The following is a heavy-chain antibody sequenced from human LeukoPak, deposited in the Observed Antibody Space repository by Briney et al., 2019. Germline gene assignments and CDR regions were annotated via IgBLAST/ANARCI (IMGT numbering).Heavy chain of an antibody. Sequence: PSETLSLTCTVSGGSISSYYWSWIRQPPGKGLEWIGYIYYSGSTNYNPSLKSRVTISVDTSKNQFSLKLSSVTAADTAVYYCARGIKPPNYYGSGSSLFDYWGQGTLVTVSS. J-gene: IGHJ4*02. V-gene: IGHV4-59*12. CDR2: IYYSGST. CDR1: GGSISSYY. CDR3: ARGIKPPNYYGSGSSLFDY. D-gene: IGHD3-10*01.